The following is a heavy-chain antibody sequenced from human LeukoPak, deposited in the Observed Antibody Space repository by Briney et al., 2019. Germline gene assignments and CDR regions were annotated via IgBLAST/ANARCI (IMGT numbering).Heavy chain of an antibody. V-gene: IGHV4-61*05. D-gene: IGHD6-19*01. CDR3: AKRSSGWYKSAFDI. Sequence: PSETLSLTCTVSGGSISSSSYYWGWIRQPPGKGLEWIGYIYYSGSTNYNPSLKSRVTISVDTSKNQFSLKLSSVTAADTAVYYCAKRSSGWYKSAFDIWGQGTMVTVSS. CDR2: IYYSGST. J-gene: IGHJ3*02. CDR1: GGSISSSSYY.